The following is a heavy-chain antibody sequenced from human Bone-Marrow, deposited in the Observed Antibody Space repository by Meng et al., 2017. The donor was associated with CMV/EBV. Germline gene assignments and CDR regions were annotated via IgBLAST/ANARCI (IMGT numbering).Heavy chain of an antibody. D-gene: IGHD6-19*01. J-gene: IGHJ6*02. CDR2: IYYSGST. V-gene: IGHV4-39*01. Sequence: SETLSLTCTVSVGSISSSSYYWGWIRQPPGKGLEWIGSIYYSGSTYYNPSLKSRVTISVDTSKNQFSLKLSSVTAADTAVYYCARDTIAVAGTRGYYYYGMDVWGQGTTVTVSS. CDR3: ARDTIAVAGTRGYYYYGMDV. CDR1: VGSISSSSYY.